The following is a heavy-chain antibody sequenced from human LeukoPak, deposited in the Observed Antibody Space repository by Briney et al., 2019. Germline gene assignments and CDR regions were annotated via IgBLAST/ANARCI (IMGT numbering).Heavy chain of an antibody. D-gene: IGHD1-1*01. J-gene: IGHJ6*02. Sequence: GGSLRLSCAASGFSFSSFDMSWVRQAPGEGLEWVSGISGSGGSTYYTDSVKGRFTISRDNSKNTLCLQMNSLRAEDTAVYYCAKVSWSPGTDVWGQGTTVTVSS. CDR1: GFSFSSFD. CDR3: AKVSWSPGTDV. CDR2: ISGSGGST. V-gene: IGHV3-23*01.